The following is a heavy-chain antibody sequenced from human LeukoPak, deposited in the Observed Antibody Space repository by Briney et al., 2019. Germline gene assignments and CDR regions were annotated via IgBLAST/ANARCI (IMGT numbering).Heavy chain of an antibody. CDR1: GGSFSGYY. Sequence: SETLSLTCAVYGGSFSGYYWSWIRQPPGKGLEWIGEINHSGSTNYNPSLKSRVTISVDTSKNQFSLKLSSVTAADTAVYYCAREDAGPFDYWGQGTLVTVSS. CDR3: AREDAGPFDY. V-gene: IGHV4-34*01. J-gene: IGHJ4*02. CDR2: INHSGST. D-gene: IGHD6-13*01.